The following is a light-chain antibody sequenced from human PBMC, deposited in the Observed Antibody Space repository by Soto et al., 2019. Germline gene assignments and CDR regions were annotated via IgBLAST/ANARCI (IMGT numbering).Light chain of an antibody. V-gene: IGKV3-20*01. J-gene: IGKJ1*01. Sequence: EIVLTQSPGTVSLSPGEIATLSCRASQSISNNYLTWYQQKPGQAPRLLIYRVYNRATGIPDRFSGSGSGTDFTLTISRLEPEDFAVYFCQQHGSSPWTFGQGTKVEI. CDR1: QSISNNY. CDR2: RVY. CDR3: QQHGSSPWT.